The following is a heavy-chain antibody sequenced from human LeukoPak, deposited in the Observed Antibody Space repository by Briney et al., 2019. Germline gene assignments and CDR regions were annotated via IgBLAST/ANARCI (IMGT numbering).Heavy chain of an antibody. CDR3: ARVEMTAYYFDY. CDR2: ISSSGGTM. Sequence: PGGSLRLSCAASGFTFSSYEMNWVRQAPGKGLEWVSYISSSGGTMYYAASVKGRFTISRDNAKSSLCLQMNSLRAEDTAVYYCARVEMTAYYFDYWGQGTLVTVSS. CDR1: GFTFSSYE. D-gene: IGHD2-21*02. J-gene: IGHJ4*02. V-gene: IGHV3-48*03.